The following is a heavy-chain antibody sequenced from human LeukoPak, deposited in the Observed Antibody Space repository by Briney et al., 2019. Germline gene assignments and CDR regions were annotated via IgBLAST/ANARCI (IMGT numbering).Heavy chain of an antibody. CDR3: ARDQRGDGINYFDY. CDR2: IYSGGNT. Sequence: GGSLRLSCAASGFTVSSNYMSWLRQAPGKGLEWVSVIYSGGNTYYADSVKGRFTISRDNSKNTLYLRMNGLRAEDTAVYYCARDQRGDGINYFDYWGQGTLVTVSS. V-gene: IGHV3-53*01. CDR1: GFTVSSNY. D-gene: IGHD1-14*01. J-gene: IGHJ4*02.